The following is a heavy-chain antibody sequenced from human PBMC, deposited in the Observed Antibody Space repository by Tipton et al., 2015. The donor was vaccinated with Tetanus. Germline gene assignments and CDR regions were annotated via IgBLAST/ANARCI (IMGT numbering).Heavy chain of an antibody. CDR1: GFTFSSYG. CDR3: AKDGSEVGATRHNYYYYYGMDV. V-gene: IGHV3-30*18. Sequence: AASGFTFSSYGMHWVRQAPGKGLEWVAVISYDGSNKYYADSVKGRFTISRDNSKNTLYLQMNSLRAEDTAVYYCAKDGSEVGATRHNYYYYYGMDVWGQGTTVTVSS. J-gene: IGHJ6*02. D-gene: IGHD1-26*01. CDR2: ISYDGSNK.